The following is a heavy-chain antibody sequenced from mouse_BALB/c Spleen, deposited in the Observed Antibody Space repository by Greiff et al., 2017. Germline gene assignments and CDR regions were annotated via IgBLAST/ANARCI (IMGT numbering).Heavy chain of an antibody. CDR2: ISDGGSYT. J-gene: IGHJ4*01. D-gene: IGHD1-2*01. CDR1: GFTFSDYY. Sequence: EVQVVESGGGLVKPGGSLKLSCAASGFTFSDYYMYWVRQPPEKRLEWVATISDGGSYTYYPDSVKGRFTISRDNAKNNLYLQMSSLKSEDTAMYYCARSGYEGIDSWGQGTSVTVSS. CDR3: ARSGYEGIDS. V-gene: IGHV5-4*02.